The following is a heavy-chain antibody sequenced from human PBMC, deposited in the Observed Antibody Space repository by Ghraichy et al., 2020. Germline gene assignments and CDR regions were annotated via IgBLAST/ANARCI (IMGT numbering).Heavy chain of an antibody. CDR2: IYTSGST. V-gene: IGHV4-4*07. J-gene: IGHJ4*02. CDR1: GGSISSYY. CDR3: AREIVVVPAAHLLDY. D-gene: IGHD2-2*01. Sequence: SETLSLTCTVSGGSISSYYWSWIRQPAGKGLEWIGRIYTSGSTNYNPSLKSRVTMSVDTSKNQFSLKLSSVTAADTAVYYCAREIVVVPAAHLLDYWGQGTLVTVSS.